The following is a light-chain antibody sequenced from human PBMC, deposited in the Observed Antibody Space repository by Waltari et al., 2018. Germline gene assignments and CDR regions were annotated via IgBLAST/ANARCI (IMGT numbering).Light chain of an antibody. Sequence: DIQMTQSPSSLSASVGDRVTITCQASQDSSNYLNWYQQKPGKAPKLLSYDASNLETGVPSRFSGSGSGTDFTFTISSLQPEDIATYYCQQYDNLVFTFGPGTKVDIK. J-gene: IGKJ3*01. CDR1: QDSSNY. CDR3: QQYDNLVFT. V-gene: IGKV1-33*01. CDR2: DAS.